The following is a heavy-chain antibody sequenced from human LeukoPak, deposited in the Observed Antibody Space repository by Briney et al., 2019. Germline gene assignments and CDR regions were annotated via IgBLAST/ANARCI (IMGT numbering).Heavy chain of an antibody. CDR2: ISSSSSYI. J-gene: IGHJ4*02. D-gene: IGHD6-19*01. CDR1: GFTFSSYS. V-gene: IGHV3-21*01. CDR3: ARGGENSGFDY. Sequence: GGSLRLSCAASGFTFSSYSMTWVRQAPGKGLEWVSSISSSSSYISYADSVKGRFTISRDNAKNSLYLQMNSLRAEDTALYYCARGGENSGFDYWGQGTLVIVSS.